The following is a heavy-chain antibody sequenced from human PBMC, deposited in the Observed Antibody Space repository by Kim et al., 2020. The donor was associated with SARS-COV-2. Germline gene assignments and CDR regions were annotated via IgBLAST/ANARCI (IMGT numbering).Heavy chain of an antibody. Sequence: GGSLRLSCAASGFTFSSYGMHWVRQAPGKGLEWVAVISYDGSNKYYADSVKGRFTISRDNSKNTLYLQMNSLRAEDTAVYYCAKSGYSYQFWSYFDYWGQGTLVTVSS. J-gene: IGHJ4*02. D-gene: IGHD5-18*01. V-gene: IGHV3-30*18. CDR1: GFTFSSYG. CDR3: AKSGYSYQFWSYFDY. CDR2: ISYDGSNK.